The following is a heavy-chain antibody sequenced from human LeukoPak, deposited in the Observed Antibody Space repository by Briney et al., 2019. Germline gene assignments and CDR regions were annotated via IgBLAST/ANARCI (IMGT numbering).Heavy chain of an antibody. V-gene: IGHV3-23*01. D-gene: IGHD6-6*01. Sequence: TGGSLRLSCAASGFTFSSYAMSWVRQAPGKGLEWVSAISGSGGSTYYADSVKGRFTISRDNSKNTLYLQMNSLRAEDTAVYYCAKDLQKYSSSGFDYWGQGTLVTVPS. CDR3: AKDLQKYSSSGFDY. CDR2: ISGSGGST. J-gene: IGHJ4*02. CDR1: GFTFSSYA.